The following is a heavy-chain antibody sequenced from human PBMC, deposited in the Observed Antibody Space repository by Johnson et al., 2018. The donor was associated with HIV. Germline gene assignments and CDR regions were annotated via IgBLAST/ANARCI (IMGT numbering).Heavy chain of an antibody. CDR2: IKSTTDGGTT. J-gene: IGHJ3*02. CDR3: ARDFKPTYYYERVVVLGRSEAFDI. V-gene: IGHV3-15*01. D-gene: IGHD3-22*01. CDR1: GFTLSAYW. Sequence: VQLVESGGGLVQPGGSLKLSCAASGFTLSAYWMTWFRQAPGKGLEWVGRIKSTTDGGTTDYATDIKGRFTIYRDDSTSMVYLQMNSLRAEDTALYYVARDFKPTYYYERVVVLGRSEAFDIWGQGTMVTVSS.